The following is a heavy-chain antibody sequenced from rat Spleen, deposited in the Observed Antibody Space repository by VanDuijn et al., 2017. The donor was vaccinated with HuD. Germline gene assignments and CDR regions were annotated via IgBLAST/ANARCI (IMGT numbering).Heavy chain of an antibody. CDR2: ISYDGSST. CDR1: GFTFSNYG. D-gene: IGHD1-2*01. Sequence: EVQLVESGGGLVQPGRSLKLSCAASGFTFSNYGMAWVRQAPTKGLEWVATISYDGSSTYYRDSVKGRFTISRDNAKSTLYLQMDSLRSEDTATYYCTRDPGITIAAISAFDNWGQGVMVTVSS. V-gene: IGHV5-29*01. J-gene: IGHJ2*01. CDR3: TRDPGITIAAISAFDN.